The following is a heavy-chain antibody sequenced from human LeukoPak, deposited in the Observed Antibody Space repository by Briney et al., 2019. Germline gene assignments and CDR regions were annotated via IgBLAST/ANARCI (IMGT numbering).Heavy chain of an antibody. D-gene: IGHD2-2*01. CDR3: ARGLNCSSTSCYLDYFDY. CDR1: GFTFSSYS. Sequence: GGSLRLSCAASGFTFSSYSMNWVRQAPGKGLQGVSSISSSSSYIYYADSVKGRFTISRDNAKNSLYLQMNSLRAEDTAVYYCARGLNCSSTSCYLDYFDYWGQGTLVTVSS. J-gene: IGHJ4*02. CDR2: ISSSSSYI. V-gene: IGHV3-21*01.